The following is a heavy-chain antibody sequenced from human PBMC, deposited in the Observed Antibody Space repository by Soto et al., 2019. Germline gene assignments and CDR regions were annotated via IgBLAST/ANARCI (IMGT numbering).Heavy chain of an antibody. J-gene: IGHJ5*02. CDR1: GDSVSSASFY. CDR2: IYFSGST. Sequence: QVQLQESGPGLVKPSETLSLTCTVSGDSVSSASFYWVWIRQAPGKGLEWIGFIYFSGSTNYNPSLKSRVTMSLATSKHQSSLKLRSATPADTALYYCARVNSGRNCFDPWGQGTLVTVSS. V-gene: IGHV4-61*01. D-gene: IGHD6-19*01. CDR3: ARVNSGRNCFDP.